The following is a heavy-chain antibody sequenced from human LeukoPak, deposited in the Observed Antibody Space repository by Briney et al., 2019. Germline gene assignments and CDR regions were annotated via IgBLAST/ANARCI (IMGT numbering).Heavy chain of an antibody. Sequence: SETLSLTCAVYGGSFSGYYWSWVRQPPGKGLEWIGEINHGRNTNYNPSLKSRVIMSVDTSKNQFLLKLNSVTAADTAVYYCARNPYCGGDCYPGVPFDIWGQGTMVTVSS. V-gene: IGHV4-34*01. CDR2: INHGRNT. CDR3: ARNPYCGGDCYPGVPFDI. D-gene: IGHD2-21*02. J-gene: IGHJ3*02. CDR1: GGSFSGYY.